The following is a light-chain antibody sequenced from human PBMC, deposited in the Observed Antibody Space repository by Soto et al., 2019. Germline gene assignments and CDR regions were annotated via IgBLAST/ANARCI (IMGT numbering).Light chain of an antibody. CDR2: DIN. V-gene: IGLV2-14*03. J-gene: IGLJ2*01. CDR1: SSDIGAYNF. CDR3: TSWTTSTTMR. Sequence: QSALTQPASVSGSHGQSLNIPCTGTSSDIGAYNFVSWYQQHPGKATKLLLYDINIRPTGVANRFSGSKSGNTASLTISGLQAEDEADYYCTSWTTSTTMRFGGGTKLTVL.